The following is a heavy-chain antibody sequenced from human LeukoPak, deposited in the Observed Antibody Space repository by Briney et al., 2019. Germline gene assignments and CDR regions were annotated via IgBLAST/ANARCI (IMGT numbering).Heavy chain of an antibody. CDR3: ARDKDGSGTPDYRFDY. CDR1: GGTFSSYA. Sequence: GASVKVSCKASGGTFSSYAISWVRQAPGQGLEWMGGIIPIFGTANYAQKFQGRVTITADESTSTAYMELSSLRSEDTAVYYCARDKDGSGTPDYRFDYWGQGTLVTVSS. V-gene: IGHV1-69*13. D-gene: IGHD3-10*01. J-gene: IGHJ4*02. CDR2: IIPIFGTA.